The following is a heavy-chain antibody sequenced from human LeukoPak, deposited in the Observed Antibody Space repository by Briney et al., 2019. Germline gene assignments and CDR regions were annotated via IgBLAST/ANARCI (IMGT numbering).Heavy chain of an antibody. D-gene: IGHD2-8*01. V-gene: IGHV3-7*04. Sequence: PGGSLRLSCAASGFTFSSYWMSWVRQAPGKGLEWVANIKQDGSEKYYMDSVKGRLTISRDNAKNSLYLQMNSLRAEDTALYYCARDAEIAGEWFDYWGQGTLVTVSS. CDR2: IKQDGSEK. CDR1: GFTFSSYW. J-gene: IGHJ4*02. CDR3: ARDAEIAGEWFDY.